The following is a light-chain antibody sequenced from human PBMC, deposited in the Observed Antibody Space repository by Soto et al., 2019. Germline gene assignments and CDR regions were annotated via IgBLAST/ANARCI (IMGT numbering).Light chain of an antibody. Sequence: QSALTQPASVSGSPGQSITISCTGTSNDVGGYNYLSWYQQHPGKAPKFIIYEVSNRPSGISNRFSGSKSGNTASLTISGLQAEDEADYYCSSYTSSNTYVFGSGTKVTVL. J-gene: IGLJ1*01. CDR1: SNDVGGYNY. CDR2: EVS. CDR3: SSYTSSNTYV. V-gene: IGLV2-14*01.